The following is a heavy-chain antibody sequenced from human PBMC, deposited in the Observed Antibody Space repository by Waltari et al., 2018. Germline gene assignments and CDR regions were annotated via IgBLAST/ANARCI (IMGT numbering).Heavy chain of an antibody. CDR3: ARSSSTSGFDP. V-gene: IGHV3-48*01. Sequence: EVQLVESGGGLVQPGGSLRLSCAASGFTFSSYSMNWVRQAPGKGLEWFSYISSSSSTIYYADSVKGRFTISRDNAKNSLYLQMNSLRAEDTAVYYCARSSSTSGFDPWGQGTLVTVSS. D-gene: IGHD2-2*01. CDR1: GFTFSSYS. J-gene: IGHJ5*02. CDR2: ISSSSSTI.